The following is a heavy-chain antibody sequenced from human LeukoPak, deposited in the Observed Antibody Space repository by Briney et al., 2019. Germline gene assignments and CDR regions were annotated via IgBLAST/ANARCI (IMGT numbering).Heavy chain of an antibody. D-gene: IGHD6-13*01. J-gene: IGHJ4*02. V-gene: IGHV3-30-3*01. CDR2: ISYDGSNK. CDR3: ARQSSSWLDY. CDR1: GFTFSSYA. Sequence: GGSLRLSCAASGFTFSSYAMHWVRQAPGKGLERVAVISYDGSNKYYADSVKGRFTISGDNSKNTLYLQMNSLRAEDTAVYYCARQSSSWLDYWGQGTLVTVSS.